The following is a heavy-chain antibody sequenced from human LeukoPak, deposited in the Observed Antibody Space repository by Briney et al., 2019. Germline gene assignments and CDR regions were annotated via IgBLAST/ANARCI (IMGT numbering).Heavy chain of an antibody. D-gene: IGHD3-3*01. CDR1: GGSISSSSYY. CDR3: ARLWKITIFGVIHLAGGYVDY. V-gene: IGHV4-39*01. Sequence: SETLSLTRTVSGGSISSSSYYWGWIRQPPGKGLEWIGSIYYSGSTYYNPSLKSRVTISVDTSKNQFSLKLSSVTAADTAVYYCARLWKITIFGVIHLAGGYVDYWGQGTLVTVSS. J-gene: IGHJ4*02. CDR2: IYYSGST.